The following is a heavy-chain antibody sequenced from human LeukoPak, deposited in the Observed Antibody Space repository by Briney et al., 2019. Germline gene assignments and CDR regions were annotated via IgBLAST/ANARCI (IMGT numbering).Heavy chain of an antibody. V-gene: IGHV3-30-3*01. D-gene: IGHD6-19*01. J-gene: IGHJ4*02. CDR3: AKGLAVAAHFDY. CDR2: ISYDGSNK. CDR1: GFTFSSYA. Sequence: GRSLTLSCAASGFTFSSYAMHWVRQAPGKGLEWVAVISYDGSNKYYADSVKGRFTISRDNSKNTLYLQMNSLRAEDTAVYYCAKGLAVAAHFDYWGQGTLVTVSS.